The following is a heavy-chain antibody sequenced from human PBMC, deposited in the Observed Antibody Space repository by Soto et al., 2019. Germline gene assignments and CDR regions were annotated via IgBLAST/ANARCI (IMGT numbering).Heavy chain of an antibody. D-gene: IGHD3-16*02. CDR3: ARGRYYDYVWGSYPHFDY. CDR2: IYYSGST. CDR1: GGSISSYY. Sequence: PSETLSLTGTVSGGSISSYYWSWIRTPPGKGLEWIGYIYYSGSTNYNPSLKSRVTISVDTSKNQFSLKLSSVTAADTAVYYCARGRYYDYVWGSYPHFDYWGQGTLVTVSS. J-gene: IGHJ4*02. V-gene: IGHV4-59*01.